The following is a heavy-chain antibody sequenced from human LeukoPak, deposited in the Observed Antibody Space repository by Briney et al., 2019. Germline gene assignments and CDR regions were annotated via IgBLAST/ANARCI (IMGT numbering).Heavy chain of an antibody. V-gene: IGHV1-2*02. D-gene: IGHD6-13*01. CDR1: GYTFTSYY. CDR2: INPNSGGT. J-gene: IGHJ4*02. CDR3: ARDSSSPPRYFDY. Sequence: GASVKVSCKASGYTFTSYYMHWVRQAPGQGLEWMGWINPNSGGTNYAQKFQGRVTMTRDTSISTAYMELSRLRSDDTAVYYCARDSSSPPRYFDYWGQGTLVTVSS.